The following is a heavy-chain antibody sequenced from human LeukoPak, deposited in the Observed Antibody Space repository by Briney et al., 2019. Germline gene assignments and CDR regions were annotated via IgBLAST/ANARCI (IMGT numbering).Heavy chain of an antibody. CDR1: GFTFSSYS. Sequence: GGSLRLSCAASGFTFSSYSMNWVRQAPGKGLEWVSSISSSSSYIYYADLVKGRFTISRDNAKNSLYLQMNSLRAEDTAIYYCTRVGYIDEGIDYWGQGTLSPSPQ. CDR3: TRVGYIDEGIDY. CDR2: ISSSSSYI. D-gene: IGHD5-24*01. J-gene: IGHJ4*02. V-gene: IGHV3-21*01.